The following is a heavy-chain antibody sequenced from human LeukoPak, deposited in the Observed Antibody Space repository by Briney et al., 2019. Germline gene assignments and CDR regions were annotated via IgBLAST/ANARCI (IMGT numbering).Heavy chain of an antibody. J-gene: IGHJ4*02. CDR1: GYTFTSYA. CDR3: AREIVVVPSGDSEDY. CDR2: INTNTGNP. Sequence: GASVKVSCKASGYTFTSYAMSWVRQAPGQGLEWMGWINTNTGNPTYAQGFTGRFVFSLDTSVSTAYLQISSLKAEDTAVYYCAREIVVVPSGDSEDYWGQGTLVTVSS. D-gene: IGHD3-22*01. V-gene: IGHV7-4-1*02.